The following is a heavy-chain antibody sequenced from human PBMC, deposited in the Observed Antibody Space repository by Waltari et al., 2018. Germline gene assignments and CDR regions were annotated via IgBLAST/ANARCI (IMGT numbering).Heavy chain of an antibody. J-gene: IGHJ3*02. D-gene: IGHD3-22*01. V-gene: IGHV1-24*01. CDR2: FDPEDGET. Sequence: QVQLVPSGAEVKKPGASVKVSCKVSGSTLPELSMHLLRQAPGKGLEWMGGFDPEDGETIYAQKFQGRVTMTEDTSTDTAYMELSSLRSEDTAVYYCAVAVITPDAFDIWGQGTMVTVSS. CDR3: AVAVITPDAFDI. CDR1: GSTLPELS.